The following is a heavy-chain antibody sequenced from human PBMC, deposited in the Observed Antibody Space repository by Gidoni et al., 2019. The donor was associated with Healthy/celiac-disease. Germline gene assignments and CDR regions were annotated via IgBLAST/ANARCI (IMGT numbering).Heavy chain of an antibody. CDR3: ARDPSPYYYDSSGYYYY. D-gene: IGHD3-22*01. CDR1: GSSFSSDS. V-gene: IGHV3-48*02. CDR2: ISSSRSTI. Sequence: EVQLVESGGGWVQSGGSLRLSCAACGSSFSSDSINWVRQAPGKGLECVSYISSSRSTIYYADSVKGRFTISRDNAKNSLYLQMNSLRDEDTAVYYCARDPSPYYYDSSGYYYYWGQGTLVTVSS. J-gene: IGHJ4*02.